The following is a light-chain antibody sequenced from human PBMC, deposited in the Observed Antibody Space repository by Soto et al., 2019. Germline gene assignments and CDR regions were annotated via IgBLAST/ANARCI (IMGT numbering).Light chain of an antibody. J-gene: IGLJ2*01. V-gene: IGLV2-14*01. CDR1: SSDVGGYNY. CDR2: DVS. Sequence: QSALTQPASVSGSPGQSITISCTGTSSDVGGYNYVSWYQQHPGKAPKLMIYDVSNRPSGVSNRFSGSKSGNTASLTISGLQAEDEADYYCSSYTSNSTLSVVFGGGTKLTVL. CDR3: SSYTSNSTLSVV.